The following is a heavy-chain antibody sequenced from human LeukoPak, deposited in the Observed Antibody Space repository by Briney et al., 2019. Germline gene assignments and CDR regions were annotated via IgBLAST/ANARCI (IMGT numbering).Heavy chain of an antibody. Sequence: PSDTLSLTCTVSGGSISTSSYYWGWIRQPPGKGLEWIGTISYSGSTYYNPSLKSRVTISSDTSKNQFSLRLSSVTAADTAIYYCARHGSSYYVGIFDYWGQGTLVTVSS. CDR3: ARHGSSYYVGIFDY. CDR1: GGSISTSSYY. V-gene: IGHV4-39*01. J-gene: IGHJ4*02. D-gene: IGHD1-26*01. CDR2: ISYSGST.